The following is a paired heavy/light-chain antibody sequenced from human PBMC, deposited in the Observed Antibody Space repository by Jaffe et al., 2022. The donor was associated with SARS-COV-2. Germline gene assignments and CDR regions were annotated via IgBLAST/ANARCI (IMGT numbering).Heavy chain of an antibody. D-gene: IGHD3-16*01. CDR2: TKQDVPET. CDR3: AREGILWHYFDY. Sequence: EVQLVESGGGLVQPGGSLRLSCAASGFALSNYGMSWVRQAPGKGLEWVANTKQDVPETYYVDSVKGRFTISRDNAKNSVSLQMTSLRADDTAVYYCAREGILWHYFDYWGQGILVTVSS. V-gene: IGHV3-7*01. CDR1: GFALSNYG. J-gene: IGHJ4*02.
Light chain of an antibody. Sequence: EIVLTQSPATLSLSPGERATLSCRASQSINIYLAWYQQKPGQVPRLLIYDASSRATGIPARFSGSGSGTDFTLTISSLEPEDFAVYYCQQRRHWPLTFGGGTKVEIK. CDR3: QQRRHWPLT. CDR1: QSINIY. J-gene: IGKJ4*01. CDR2: DAS. V-gene: IGKV3-11*01.